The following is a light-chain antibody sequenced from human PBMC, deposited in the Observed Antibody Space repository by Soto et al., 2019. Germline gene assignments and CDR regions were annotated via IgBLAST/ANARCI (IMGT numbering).Light chain of an antibody. J-gene: IGKJ4*01. CDR2: DAF. V-gene: IGKV1-33*01. CDR3: KHYKHLPLT. CDR1: QDIVND. Sequence: IHMTQSPYSLSTFVAYRVTLTCDAGQDIVNDLNWYKKKPMKAPKLLIIDAFTLETGVPSRFSGRGSGKHFTLTISSLQPDDIAVYYCKHYKHLPLTSGGGTKG.